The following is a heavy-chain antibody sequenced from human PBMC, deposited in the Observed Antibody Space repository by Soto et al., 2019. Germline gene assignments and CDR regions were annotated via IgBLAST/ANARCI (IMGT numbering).Heavy chain of an antibody. Sequence: GESLKISCKGSGYSFTSYWIGWARQMPGKGLEWMGIIYPGDSDTRYSPSFQGQVTISADKSISTAYLQWSSLKASDTAMYYCARLMTTVTNWLYGMDVWGQGTTVTVSS. CDR3: ARLMTTVTNWLYGMDV. CDR1: GYSFTSYW. CDR2: IYPGDSDT. D-gene: IGHD4-17*01. J-gene: IGHJ6*02. V-gene: IGHV5-51*01.